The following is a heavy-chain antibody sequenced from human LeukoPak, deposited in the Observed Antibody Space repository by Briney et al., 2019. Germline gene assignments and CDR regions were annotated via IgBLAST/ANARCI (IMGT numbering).Heavy chain of an antibody. CDR3: ARDQGRYYDYVWGSYRPSSD. D-gene: IGHD3-16*02. CDR2: ISGSGSTI. V-gene: IGHV3-21*04. CDR1: GFTFSSYG. J-gene: IGHJ4*02. Sequence: GGSLRLSCAASGFTFSSYGMSWVRQALGKGLEWVSAISGSGSTIYYEDSVKGRFTISRDNAKNSLYLQMNSLRAEDTAVYYCARDQGRYYDYVWGSYRPSSDWGQGTLVTVSS.